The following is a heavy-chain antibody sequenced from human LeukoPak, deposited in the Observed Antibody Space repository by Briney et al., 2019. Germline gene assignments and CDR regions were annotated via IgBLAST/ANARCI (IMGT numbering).Heavy chain of an antibody. D-gene: IGHD2-21*02. CDR1: GYTFTSYG. V-gene: IGHV1-18*01. CDR2: ISAYNGNT. CDR3: ARDDCGGDCYDQSGYYYGMDV. J-gene: IGHJ6*02. Sequence: ASVKVSCEASGYTFTSYGISWVRQAPGQGLEWMGWISAYNGNTNYAQKLQGRVTMTTDTSTSTAYMELRSLRSDDTAVYYCARDDCGGDCYDQSGYYYGMDVWGQGTTVTVSS.